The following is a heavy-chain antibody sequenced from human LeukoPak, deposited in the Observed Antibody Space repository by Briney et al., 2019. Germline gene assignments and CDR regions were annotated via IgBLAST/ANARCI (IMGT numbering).Heavy chain of an antibody. V-gene: IGHV1-69*06. D-gene: IGHD1-26*01. J-gene: IGHJ4*02. Sequence: SVKVSCKASGGTFSSYAISWVRQAPGQGLEWMGGIIPIFGTANYAQKFQGRVTITADKSTSTAYMELSSLRSEDTAVYYCASRIVGATRGIFDYWGQGTLVTVSS. CDR1: GGTFSSYA. CDR3: ASRIVGATRGIFDY. CDR2: IIPIFGTA.